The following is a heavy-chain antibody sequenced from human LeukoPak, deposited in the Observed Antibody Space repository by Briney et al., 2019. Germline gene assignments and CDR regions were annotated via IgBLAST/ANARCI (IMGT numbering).Heavy chain of an antibody. CDR1: GYTFTSYG. J-gene: IGHJ6*02. CDR2: IIPIFGTA. V-gene: IGHV1-69*13. CDR3: ARAPSSSEPPHYYYYGMDV. Sequence: GASVKVSCKASGYTFTSYGISWVRQAPGQGLEWMGGIIPIFGTANYAQKFQGRVTITADESTSTAYMELSSLRSEDTAVYYCARAPSSSEPPHYYYYGMDVWGQGTTVTVSS. D-gene: IGHD6-6*01.